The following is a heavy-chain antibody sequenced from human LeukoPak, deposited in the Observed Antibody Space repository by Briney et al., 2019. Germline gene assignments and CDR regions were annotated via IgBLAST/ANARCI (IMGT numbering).Heavy chain of an antibody. V-gene: IGHV3-30*04. CDR3: ARDGSVEYYYDSSGYLLYFDY. CDR1: GFTFSSCA. J-gene: IGHJ4*02. D-gene: IGHD3-22*01. CDR2: ISYDGSNK. Sequence: AGGSLRLSCAASGFTFSSCAMHWVRQAPGKGLEWVAVISYDGSNKYYADSVKGRFTISRDNSKNTLYLQMNSLRAEDTAVYYCARDGSVEYYYDSSGYLLYFDYWGQGTLVTVYS.